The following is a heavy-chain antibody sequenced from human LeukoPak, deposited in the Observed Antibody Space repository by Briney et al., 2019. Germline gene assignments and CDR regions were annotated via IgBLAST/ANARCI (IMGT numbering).Heavy chain of an antibody. CDR2: ISGYNGNT. Sequence: ASVKVSCKASGYTFTNYGITWVRQAPGQGLEWMGWISGYNGNTNYAQKLQGRVTMTTDTSTSTAYMELRSLRSDDTAVYYCARDLDYGDYTYYYYMDVWGKGTTVTISS. D-gene: IGHD4-17*01. V-gene: IGHV1-18*01. J-gene: IGHJ6*03. CDR1: GYTFTNYG. CDR3: ARDLDYGDYTYYYYMDV.